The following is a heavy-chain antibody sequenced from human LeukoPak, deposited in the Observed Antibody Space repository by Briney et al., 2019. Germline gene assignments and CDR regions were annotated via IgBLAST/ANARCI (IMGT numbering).Heavy chain of an antibody. CDR2: ISATDGDT. CDR3: ARSVVAVAGTWLDY. CDR1: GLTFSSYA. D-gene: IGHD6-19*01. J-gene: IGHJ4*02. V-gene: IGHV3-23*01. Sequence: PGGSLRLSCAASGLTFSSYAMSWVRQAPGKGLEWVSSISATDGDTFYGDSVKGRFTISRDNSKNTLFLHMSSLRADDTAIYYCARSVVAVAGTWLDYWGQGTLVTVSS.